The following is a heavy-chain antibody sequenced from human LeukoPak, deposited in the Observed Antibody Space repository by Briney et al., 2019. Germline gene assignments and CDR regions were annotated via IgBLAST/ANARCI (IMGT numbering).Heavy chain of an antibody. D-gene: IGHD2-2*01. CDR3: ARSGGMGRQQLLSDY. CDR1: GGTFNNYA. V-gene: IGHV1-46*02. CDR2: INPSGGST. J-gene: IGHJ4*02. Sequence: ASVKVSCKASGGTFNNYAMSWVRQAPGQGLEWMGIINPSGGSTSYAQKFQGRVTMTRDMSTSTVYMELSSLRSEDTAVYYCARSGGMGRQQLLSDYWGQGTLVTVSS.